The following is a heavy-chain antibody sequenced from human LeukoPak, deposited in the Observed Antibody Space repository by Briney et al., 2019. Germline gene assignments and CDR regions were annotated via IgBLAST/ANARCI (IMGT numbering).Heavy chain of an antibody. J-gene: IGHJ3*02. CDR3: ATGVVGTPGAFDT. V-gene: IGHV1-24*01. D-gene: IGHD1-26*01. CDR2: FDPEDDKR. Sequence: ASVKVSCKVSGYTLSELSMHWVRQAPGKGLEWMGGFDPEDDKRMYAQKVQGRVTMTEDTSSETAYMELSSPRSEDTAVYYCATGVVGTPGAFDTWGQGTMVTVAS. CDR1: GYTLSELS.